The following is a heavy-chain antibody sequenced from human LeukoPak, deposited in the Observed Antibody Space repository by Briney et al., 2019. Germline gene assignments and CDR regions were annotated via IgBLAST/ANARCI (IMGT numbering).Heavy chain of an antibody. CDR1: GYTFTGYY. CDR3: ARDNSVGDNAWWFDP. V-gene: IGHV1-46*01. CDR2: INPTGDST. D-gene: IGHD1-26*01. Sequence: ASVKVSCKASGYTFTGYYMHWVRQAPGQGLEWMGLINPTGDSTGYAQKFQGRVTMTRDMSTSTDFMELSSLRSEDTAVYYCARDNSVGDNAWWFDPWGQGTLVTVSS. J-gene: IGHJ5*02.